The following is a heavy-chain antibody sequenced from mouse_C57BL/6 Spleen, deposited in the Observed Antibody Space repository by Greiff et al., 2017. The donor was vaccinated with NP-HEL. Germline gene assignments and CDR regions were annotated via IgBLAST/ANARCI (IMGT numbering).Heavy chain of an antibody. V-gene: IGHV1-50*01. CDR1: GYTFTSYW. D-gene: IGHD1-1*01. Sequence: QVQLQQPGAELVKPGASVKLSCKASGYTFTSYWMQWVKQRPGQGLEWIGEIDPSDSYTNYNQKFKGKATLTVDTSSSTADMQLSSLTSEDSAVYYCARGGSSYGTFDYWGQGTTLTVSS. J-gene: IGHJ2*01. CDR2: IDPSDSYT. CDR3: ARGGSSYGTFDY.